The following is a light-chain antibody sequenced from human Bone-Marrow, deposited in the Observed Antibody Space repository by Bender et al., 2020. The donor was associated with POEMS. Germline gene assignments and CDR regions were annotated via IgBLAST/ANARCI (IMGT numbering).Light chain of an antibody. J-gene: IGLJ2*01. CDR1: SSDIAGYNF. V-gene: IGLV2-11*01. Sequence: QSALTQPRSVSGSPGQSVTISCTGTSSDIAGYNFVSWYQQYPGKAPKLIIYEVTKRPSGVPDRFSGSKSGSTASLTVSGLQDEDEADYYCSSFAGSSRVVFGGGTTLTVL. CDR2: EVT. CDR3: SSFAGSSRVV.